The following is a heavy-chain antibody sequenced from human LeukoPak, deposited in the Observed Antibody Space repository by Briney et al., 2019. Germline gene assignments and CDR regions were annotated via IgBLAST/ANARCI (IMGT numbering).Heavy chain of an antibody. J-gene: IGHJ1*01. Sequence: GGSLRLSCAASGFTFSSFGMNWVRQAPGKGLEWVSSISSSSSYIYYADSVKGRFTISRDNAKNSLYLQMNSLRAEDTAVYYCARDWPTIAAAGTIPEYFQHWGQGTLVTVSS. CDR1: GFTFSSFG. D-gene: IGHD6-13*01. V-gene: IGHV3-21*01. CDR3: ARDWPTIAAAGTIPEYFQH. CDR2: ISSSSSYI.